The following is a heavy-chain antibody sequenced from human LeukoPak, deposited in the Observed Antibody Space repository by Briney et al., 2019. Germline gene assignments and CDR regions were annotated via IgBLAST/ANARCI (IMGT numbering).Heavy chain of an antibody. J-gene: IGHJ4*02. Sequence: GRSLRLSCAASGFTFSNNYMSWVRQAPGKGLEWVSVIYSGGGTYYADSVKGRFTISRDNSKNTLYLQMNSLSAEDTAVYYCARDSSGPLYWGQGTLVTVSS. CDR3: ARDSSGPLY. V-gene: IGHV3-66*01. CDR2: IYSGGGT. CDR1: GFTFSNNY. D-gene: IGHD6-19*01.